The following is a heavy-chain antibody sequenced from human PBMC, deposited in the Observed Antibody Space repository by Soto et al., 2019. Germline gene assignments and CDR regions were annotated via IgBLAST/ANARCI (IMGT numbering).Heavy chain of an antibody. CDR2: ISGSGGST. V-gene: IGHV3-23*01. D-gene: IGHD1-7*01. CDR3: AKDASGITGTWGADAFDI. J-gene: IGHJ3*02. Sequence: GGSLRLSCAASGFTFSSYAMSWVRQAPGKGLEWVSAISGSGGSTYYADSVKGRFTISRDNSKNTLYLQMNSLRAEDTAVYYCAKDASGITGTWGADAFDIWGQGTMVTVSS. CDR1: GFTFSSYA.